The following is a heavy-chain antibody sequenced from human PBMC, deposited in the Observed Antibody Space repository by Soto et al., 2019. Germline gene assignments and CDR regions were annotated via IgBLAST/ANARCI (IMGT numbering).Heavy chain of an antibody. CDR2: ISGSGGST. Sequence: PGGSLSLSCAASGFTFSSYAMSWVRQAPGKGLEWVSAISGSGGSTYYADSVKGRFTISRDNSKNTLYLQMNSLRAEDTAVYYCAKPSEQQLVFWFDPWGQGTLVTVSS. V-gene: IGHV3-23*01. CDR1: GFTFSSYA. CDR3: AKPSEQQLVFWFDP. D-gene: IGHD6-13*01. J-gene: IGHJ5*02.